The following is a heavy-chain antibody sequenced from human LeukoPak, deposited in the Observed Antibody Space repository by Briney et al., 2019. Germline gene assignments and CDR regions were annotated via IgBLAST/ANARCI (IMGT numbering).Heavy chain of an antibody. V-gene: IGHV3-21*01. CDR1: GFTFSSYS. D-gene: IGHD1-20*01. Sequence: PGGSLRLSCAASGFTFSSYSINWVRQAPGKGLEWVSSISSSSSYIYYADSVKGRFTISRDNAKNSLYLQMNSLRAEDTAVYYCARELGITGTTAFDYWGQGTLVTVSS. CDR2: ISSSSSYI. J-gene: IGHJ4*02. CDR3: ARELGITGTTAFDY.